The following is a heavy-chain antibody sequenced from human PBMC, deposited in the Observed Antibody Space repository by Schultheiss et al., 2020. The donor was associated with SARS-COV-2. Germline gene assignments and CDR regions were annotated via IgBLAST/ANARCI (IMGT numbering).Heavy chain of an antibody. D-gene: IGHD4-11*01. V-gene: IGHV3-30*02. CDR1: GFTFSSYG. CDR3: AKEMTTANAFDI. CDR2: IWYDGSNK. J-gene: IGHJ3*02. Sequence: GGSLRLSCAASGFTFSSYGMHWVRQAPGKGLEWVAVIWYDGSNKYYADSVKGRFTISRDNSKNTLYLQMNSLRAEDTAVYYCAKEMTTANAFDIWGQGTMVTVSS.